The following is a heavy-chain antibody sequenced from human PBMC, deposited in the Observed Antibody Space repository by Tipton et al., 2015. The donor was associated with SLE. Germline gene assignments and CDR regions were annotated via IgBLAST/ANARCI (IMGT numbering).Heavy chain of an antibody. Sequence: GSLRLSCAASGFTFSSYSMNWVRQAPGKGLEWVSYISSSSSTIYYADSVKGRFTMSRDNAKNSLHLQVSSLRAEDTALYYCAREKGVHDSYGPFDYWGQGTLVTVSS. D-gene: IGHD5-18*01. CDR2: ISSSSSTI. CDR3: AREKGVHDSYGPFDY. J-gene: IGHJ4*02. CDR1: GFTFSSYS. V-gene: IGHV3-48*01.